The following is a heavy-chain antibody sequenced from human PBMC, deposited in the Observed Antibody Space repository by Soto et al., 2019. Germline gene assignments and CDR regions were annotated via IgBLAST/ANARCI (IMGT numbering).Heavy chain of an antibody. D-gene: IGHD2-21*02. CDR2: IWYDGSNK. Sequence: GGSLRLSCAASGFTFSSYGMHWVRQAPGKGLEWVAVIWYDGSNKYYADSVKGRFTISRDNSKNTLYLQMNSLRAEDTAVYYCARGSGGDCYPLDYWGQGTLVTVSS. CDR3: ARGSGGDCYPLDY. CDR1: GFTFSSYG. J-gene: IGHJ4*02. V-gene: IGHV3-33*01.